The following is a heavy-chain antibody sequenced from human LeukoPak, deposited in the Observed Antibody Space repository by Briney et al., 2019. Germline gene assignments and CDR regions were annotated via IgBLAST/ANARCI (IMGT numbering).Heavy chain of an antibody. CDR1: GSRFTSHW. D-gene: IGHD2-15*01. J-gene: IGHJ5*02. V-gene: IGHV5-51*01. CDR3: ARGVACSGGHCHPNWFDP. CDR2: IYPGDSAT. Sequence: GESLQISCKGSGSRFTSHWVAWGRQMPGKGLEWMGIIYPGDSATIYRPSFQGQVTISADKSITTAYLQWNSLKASDTAMYYCARGVACSGGHCHPNWFDPWGQGTPVTVSS.